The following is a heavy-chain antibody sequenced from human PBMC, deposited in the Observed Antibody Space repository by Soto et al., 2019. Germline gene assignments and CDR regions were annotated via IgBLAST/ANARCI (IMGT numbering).Heavy chain of an antibody. CDR3: AGSGYYPTYFDY. J-gene: IGHJ4*02. Sequence: QLQLQESGSGLVKPSQTLSLTCAVSGGSISSGDYSWSWIRQPPGKGLEWIGYIYHSGSTYYNPSLRSGLTTSVDRSKNQFSLELSSVTTADTAVYYCAGSGYYPTYFDYWGQGTLVTVSS. CDR1: GGSISSGDYS. V-gene: IGHV4-30-2*01. D-gene: IGHD3-22*01. CDR2: IYHSGST.